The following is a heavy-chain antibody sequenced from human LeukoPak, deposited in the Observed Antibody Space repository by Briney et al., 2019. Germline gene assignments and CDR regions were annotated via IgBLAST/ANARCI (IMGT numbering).Heavy chain of an antibody. CDR3: ARNSMFDY. D-gene: IGHD4-23*01. Sequence: SQTLSLTCAFSGDSFSSNAAAWNWIRQSPSRGLEWLGRTYYRSKWYNDFAVSVKSRITITPDTFKNQFSLQLTSVTPEDTAVYYCARNSMFDYWGQGTLVTVSS. CDR1: GDSFSSNAAA. J-gene: IGHJ4*02. CDR2: TYYRSKWYN. V-gene: IGHV6-1*01.